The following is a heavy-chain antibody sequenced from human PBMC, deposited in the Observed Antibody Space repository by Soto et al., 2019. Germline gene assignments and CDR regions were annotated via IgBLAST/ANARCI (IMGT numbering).Heavy chain of an antibody. J-gene: IGHJ4*02. Sequence: GGSRRLSYAASGFTFSDPYMDWDRQAPGKGREWVGRIKNRANSYTTEYAASVKGRFTISRDDSKNSLYLQMNSLKTEDTAVYYFTKAPSYHASVVAYSGQGSLVLVSS. D-gene: IGHD2-15*01. CDR1: GFTFSDPY. V-gene: IGHV3-72*01. CDR2: IKNRANSYTT. CDR3: TKAPSYHASVVAY.